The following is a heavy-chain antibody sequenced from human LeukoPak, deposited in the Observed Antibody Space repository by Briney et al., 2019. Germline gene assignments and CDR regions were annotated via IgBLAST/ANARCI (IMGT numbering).Heavy chain of an antibody. D-gene: IGHD1-1*01. CDR3: ASGTTGTTSDY. J-gene: IGHJ4*02. Sequence: SSETLSLTCTVSGGSISSYYWSWIRQPPGKGLEWIGYIYYSGSTNYNPSLKSRVTISVDTSKNQFSLKLSSVTAADTAVYYCASGTTGTTSDYWGQGTLVTVSS. CDR2: IYYSGST. CDR1: GGSISSYY. V-gene: IGHV4-59*01.